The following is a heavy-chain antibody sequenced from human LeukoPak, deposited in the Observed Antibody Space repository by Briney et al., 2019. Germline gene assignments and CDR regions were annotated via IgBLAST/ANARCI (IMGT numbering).Heavy chain of an antibody. CDR3: ARHGGIAAAFDY. CDR2: IYYSGST. CDR1: GGSISSYY. D-gene: IGHD6-13*01. Sequence: SETLSLTCTVSGGSISSYYWSWIRQPPGKGLEWIGYIYYSGSTNYNPSLKSRVTMSVDTSKDQFSLKLSSVTAADTAVYYCARHGGIAAAFDYWGQGTLVTVFS. J-gene: IGHJ4*02. V-gene: IGHV4-59*08.